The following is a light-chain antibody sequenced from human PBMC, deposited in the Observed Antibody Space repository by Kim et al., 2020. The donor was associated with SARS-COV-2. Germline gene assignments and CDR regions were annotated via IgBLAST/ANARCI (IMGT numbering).Light chain of an antibody. V-gene: IGKV4-1*01. CDR3: QQYDDWPLT. J-gene: IGKJ4*01. CDR1: QSVLYSSNNKSY. Sequence: ATINCKSSQSVLYSSNNKSYLAWYQQKPGQPPKLLIYWASTRESGVPDRFSGSGSGTDFTLTISSLQAEDFAVYYCQQYDDWPLTFGGGTKVDIK. CDR2: WAS.